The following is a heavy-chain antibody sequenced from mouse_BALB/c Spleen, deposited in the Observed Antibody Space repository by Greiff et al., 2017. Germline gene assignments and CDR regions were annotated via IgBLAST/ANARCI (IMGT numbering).Heavy chain of an antibody. D-gene: IGHD2-14*01. CDR3: ARYDAWFAY. V-gene: IGHV5-17*02. J-gene: IGHJ3*01. Sequence: EVMLVESGGGLVQPGGSRKLSCAASGFTFSSFGMHWVRQAPEKGLEWVAYISSGSSTIYYADTVKGRFTISRDNPKNTLFLQMTSLRSEDTAMYYCARYDAWFAYWGQGTLVTVSA. CDR1: GFTFSSFG. CDR2: ISSGSSTI.